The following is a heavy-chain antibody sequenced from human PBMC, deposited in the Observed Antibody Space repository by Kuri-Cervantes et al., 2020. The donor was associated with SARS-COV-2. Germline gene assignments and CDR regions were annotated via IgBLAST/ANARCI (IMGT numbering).Heavy chain of an antibody. CDR2: FYTTERI. J-gene: IGHJ4*02. D-gene: IGHD5-18*01. CDR1: GASISNGSYY. CDR3: ARDVVHTYGWRAFDY. V-gene: IGHV4-61*02. Sequence: LRLSCTVSGASISNGSYYWSWTRQPAGKGLEWIGRFYTTERINYNPSLKSRVTISVDTSKNQFSLRLTSMTAADTAVYYCARDVVHTYGWRAFDYWGQGSLVTVSS.